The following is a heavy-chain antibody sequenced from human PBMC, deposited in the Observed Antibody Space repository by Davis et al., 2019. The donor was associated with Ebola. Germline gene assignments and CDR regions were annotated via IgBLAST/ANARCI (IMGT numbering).Heavy chain of an antibody. CDR2: ISYDGSNK. CDR1: GFTFSHYG. V-gene: IGHV3-30*03. Sequence: GGSLRLSCAASGFTFSHYGMHWVRQAPGKGLEWVAVISYDGSNKYYADSVKGRFTISRDNSKNTLYLQMNSLRAEDTAVYYCARDTWELRLDYWGQGTLVTVSS. CDR3: ARDTWELRLDY. D-gene: IGHD1-26*01. J-gene: IGHJ4*02.